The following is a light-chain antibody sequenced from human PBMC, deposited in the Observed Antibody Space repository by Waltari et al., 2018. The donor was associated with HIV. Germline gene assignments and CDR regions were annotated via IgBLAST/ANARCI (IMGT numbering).Light chain of an antibody. Sequence: QSVLTQPPSASGTPGPRVPIPCSGSSSNIGSNYVYWYQQLPGTAPKLLIYRNNQRPSGVPDRFSGSKSGTSASLAISGLRSEDEADYYCAAWDDSLSGLVFGGGTKLTVL. CDR1: SSNIGSNY. J-gene: IGLJ3*02. V-gene: IGLV1-47*01. CDR3: AAWDDSLSGLV. CDR2: RNN.